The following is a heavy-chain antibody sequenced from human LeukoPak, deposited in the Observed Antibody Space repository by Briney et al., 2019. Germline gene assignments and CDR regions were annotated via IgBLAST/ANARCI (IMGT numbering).Heavy chain of an antibody. CDR3: VRSMVRGADDY. J-gene: IGHJ4*02. CDR2: INPNSGGT. Sequence: GASVKVSCKASGYTFTGYYMHWVRHAPGQGHEWMGRINPNSGGTNYAQKFQGRVTMTRDTSISTAYMELSRLRSDDTAVYYCVRSMVRGADDYWGQGTLVTVSS. V-gene: IGHV1-2*06. D-gene: IGHD3-10*01. CDR1: GYTFTGYY.